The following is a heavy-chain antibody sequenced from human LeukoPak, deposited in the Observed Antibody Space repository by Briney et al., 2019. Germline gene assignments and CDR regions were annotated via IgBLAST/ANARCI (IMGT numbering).Heavy chain of an antibody. CDR2: ISSSSSTI. CDR3: AGGPSVVAVDY. V-gene: IGHV3-48*04. CDR1: GFTFSSYS. J-gene: IGHJ4*02. Sequence: PGGSLRLSCAASGFTFSSYSMNWVRQAPGKGLEWVSYISSSSSTIYYADSVKGRFTISRDNAKNSLYLQMNSLRAEDTAVYYCAGGPSVVAVDYWGQGTLVTVSS. D-gene: IGHD3-22*01.